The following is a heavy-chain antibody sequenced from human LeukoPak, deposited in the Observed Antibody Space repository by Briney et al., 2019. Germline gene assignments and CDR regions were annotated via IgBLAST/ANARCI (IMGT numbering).Heavy chain of an antibody. D-gene: IGHD1-26*01. CDR3: ARGSGSYY. CDR1: GGSISRYY. V-gene: IGHV4-59*01. CDR2: IYYSGST. Sequence: NPSETLSLTCTVTGGSISRYYWRWIRQPPGKGLEWIGYIYYSGSTNYNPSLKSRVTISVDTSKNQFSLKLSSVTAADTAVYYCARGSGSYYWGQGTLVTVSS. J-gene: IGHJ4*02.